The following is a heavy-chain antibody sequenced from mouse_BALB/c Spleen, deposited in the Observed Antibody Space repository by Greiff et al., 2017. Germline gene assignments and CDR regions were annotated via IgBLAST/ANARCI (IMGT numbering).Heavy chain of an antibody. CDR3: ARGGGNYEDYYAMDY. V-gene: IGHV2-6-7*01. CDR2: IWGDGST. D-gene: IGHD2-1*01. J-gene: IGHJ4*01. Sequence: VKLVESGPGLVAPSQSLSITCTVSGFSLTGYGVNWVRQPPGKGLEWLGMIWGDGSTDYNSALKSRLSISKDNSKSQVFLKMNSLQTDDTARYYCARGGGNYEDYYAMDYWGQGTSVTVSS. CDR1: GFSLTGYG.